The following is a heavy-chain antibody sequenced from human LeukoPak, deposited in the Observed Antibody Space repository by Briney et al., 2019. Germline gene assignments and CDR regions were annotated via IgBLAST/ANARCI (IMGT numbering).Heavy chain of an antibody. CDR1: GYTFTGYY. CDR3: ARGPRSYSSSRNWFDP. J-gene: IGHJ5*02. V-gene: IGHV1-8*02. CDR2: INPNSGNT. D-gene: IGHD6-13*01. Sequence: ASVKVSCKASGYTFTGYYMHWVRQAPGQGLEWMGWINPNSGNTGYAQKFQGRVTMTRNTSISTAYMELSSLRSEDTAVYYCARGPRSYSSSRNWFDPWGQGTLVTVPS.